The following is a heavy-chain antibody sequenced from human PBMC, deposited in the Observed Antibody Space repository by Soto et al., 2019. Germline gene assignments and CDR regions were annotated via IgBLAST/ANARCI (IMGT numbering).Heavy chain of an antibody. D-gene: IGHD6-13*01. V-gene: IGHV4-31*03. CDR2: IYYSGST. CDR3: ARSFGVAGAGPFDS. J-gene: IGHJ4*02. Sequence: QVQLQESGPGLVKPSQTLSLTCTVSGGSISRGGYYWSWIRQHPGKGLEWIGYIYYSGSTYYNPSLKSRVTISGDTSKNQFSPKLSSVTAADTAVYYCARSFGVAGAGPFDSWGQGTLVTVSS. CDR1: GGSISRGGYY.